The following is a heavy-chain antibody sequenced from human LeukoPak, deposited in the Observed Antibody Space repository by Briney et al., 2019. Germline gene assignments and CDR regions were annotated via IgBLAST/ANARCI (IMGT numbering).Heavy chain of an antibody. CDR2: INPYSGGT. CDR3: ANQQFASVGAFDY. CDR1: GYTFTDYH. Sequence: GASVKVSCKASGYTFTDYHIHWVRQAPGQGLEWMGRINPYSGGTHYSQEFQGRVTMTRDTSISTAYMELSSLRSDDTALYYCANQQFASVGAFDYWGQGILVTVSS. V-gene: IGHV1-2*06. D-gene: IGHD3-16*01. J-gene: IGHJ4*02.